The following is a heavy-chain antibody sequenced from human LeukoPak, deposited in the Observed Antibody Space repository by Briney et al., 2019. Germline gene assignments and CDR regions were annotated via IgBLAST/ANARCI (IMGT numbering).Heavy chain of an antibody. J-gene: IGHJ5*02. CDR2: INHSGST. CDR3: ARDYCTSTTCPNWFDP. CDR1: GGSFSGYY. D-gene: IGHD2-2*01. V-gene: IGHV4-34*01. Sequence: SETLSLTCAVYGGSFSGYYWSWIRQPPGKGLEWIGEINHSGSTNYNPSLKSRVTISVDTCKNQFSLKLSSVTAADPAVYYCARDYCTSTTCPNWFDPWGQGTLVTVSS.